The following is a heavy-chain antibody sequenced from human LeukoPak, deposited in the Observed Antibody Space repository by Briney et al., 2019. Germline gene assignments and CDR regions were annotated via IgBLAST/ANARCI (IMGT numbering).Heavy chain of an antibody. J-gene: IGHJ4*02. CDR1: GFTFSSYS. D-gene: IGHD6-13*01. CDR2: ISSSSSYI. Sequence: GGSLRLSCAASGFTFSSYSMNWVRQAPGKGLEWVSSISSSSSYIYYADSVKGRFTISRDNAKNSLYLQMNSLRAEDTAVYYCARDDERAAAGTDYWGQGTLVTVSS. CDR3: ARDDERAAAGTDY. V-gene: IGHV3-21*01.